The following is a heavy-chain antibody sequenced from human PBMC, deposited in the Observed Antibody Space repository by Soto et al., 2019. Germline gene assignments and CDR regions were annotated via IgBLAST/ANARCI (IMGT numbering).Heavy chain of an antibody. D-gene: IGHD2-21*01. CDR3: ARDHMESLDY. Sequence: PSETLSLTCTVSGDSISSNQWGWIRQPPGKGLEWIGYISKSGSANHNPSLKSRVTMSIDMAKNQFSLRLSSMTAADTAVYFCARDHMESLDYWGHGTLVTVYS. CDR1: GDSISSNQ. J-gene: IGHJ4*01. V-gene: IGHV4-59*01. CDR2: ISKSGSA.